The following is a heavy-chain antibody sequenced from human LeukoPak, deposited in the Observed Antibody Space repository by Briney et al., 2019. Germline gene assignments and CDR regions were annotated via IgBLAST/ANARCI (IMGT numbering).Heavy chain of an antibody. CDR1: GGSFSGYY. CDR3: ARNPYYDSSGYYYWNYYYGMDV. Sequence: SETLSLTCAVYGGSFSGYYWSWIRQPPGKGLEWIGEINHSGSTNYNPSLKSRVTISVDTSKNQFSLKLSSVTAADTAVYYCARNPYYDSSGYYYWNYYYGMDVWGQGTTVTVSS. CDR2: INHSGST. J-gene: IGHJ6*02. D-gene: IGHD3-22*01. V-gene: IGHV4-34*01.